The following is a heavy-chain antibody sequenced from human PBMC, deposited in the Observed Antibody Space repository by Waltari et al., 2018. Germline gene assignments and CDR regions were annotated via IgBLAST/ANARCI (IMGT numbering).Heavy chain of an antibody. CDR2: INPKNGDT. CDR1: GYRFTDYH. D-gene: IGHD1-26*01. V-gene: IGHV1-2*02. CDR3: ARDPGPIVGAPDY. J-gene: IGHJ4*02. Sequence: QVQLVQSGTEVKKPGASVRVACQASGYRFTDYHPHWFRQTPGQGLEWLGWINPKNGDTGYAQNFLGRVTMTRDTSINTVYMDLSGLRADDTAVLYCARDPGPIVGAPDYWGQGTLVTVSS.